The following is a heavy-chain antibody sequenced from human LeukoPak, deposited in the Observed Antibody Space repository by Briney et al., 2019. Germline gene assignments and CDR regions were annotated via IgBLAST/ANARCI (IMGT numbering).Heavy chain of an antibody. Sequence: SETLSLTCTVSGDSISSYYWSWIRQPPGKGLEWIGYIYYSGSTNYNPSLKSRVTISVDTSKNQFSLKLSSVTAADTAVYYCARAPSAYSFDLWGQGILVTVSS. CDR1: GDSISSYY. CDR3: ARAPSAYSFDL. D-gene: IGHD6-25*01. V-gene: IGHV4-59*01. CDR2: IYYSGST. J-gene: IGHJ4*02.